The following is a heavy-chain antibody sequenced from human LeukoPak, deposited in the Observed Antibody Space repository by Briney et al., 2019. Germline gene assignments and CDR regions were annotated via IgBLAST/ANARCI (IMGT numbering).Heavy chain of an antibody. D-gene: IGHD6-13*01. CDR1: GFTFSSYW. Sequence: GGSLRLSCAASGFTFSSYWMHWVRQAPGKGLVWVSRINSDGSSTSCADSVKGRFTISRDNAKNTLYLQMNSLRAEDTAVYYCARAVAAAGTRYYYYYMDVWGKGTTVTISS. CDR3: ARAVAAAGTRYYYYYMDV. J-gene: IGHJ6*03. V-gene: IGHV3-74*01. CDR2: INSDGSST.